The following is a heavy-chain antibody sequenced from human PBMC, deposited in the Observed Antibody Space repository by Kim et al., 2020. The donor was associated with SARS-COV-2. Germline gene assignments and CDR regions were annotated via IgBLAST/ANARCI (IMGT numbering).Heavy chain of an antibody. D-gene: IGHD2-8*01. J-gene: IGHJ4*02. V-gene: IGHV1-69*01. Sequence: KYAQKFQGRVTITAEESTSTAYIELSSLRSEDTAVYYCARDAVLEGVLGYWGQGTLVTISS. CDR3: ARDAVLEGVLGY.